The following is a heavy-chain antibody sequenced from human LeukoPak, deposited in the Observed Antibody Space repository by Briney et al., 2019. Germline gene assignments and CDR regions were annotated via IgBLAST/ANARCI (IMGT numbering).Heavy chain of an antibody. CDR3: ARGIGAGSGFDP. CDR1: GFTFSSCW. Sequence: GGSLRLSCAASGFTFSSCWMHWVRQAPGKGLVWVSRINSDGSSTSYADSVKGRFTISRDNAKNTLYLQMNSLRAEDTAVYYCARGIGAGSGFDPWGQGTLVTVSP. CDR2: INSDGSST. J-gene: IGHJ5*02. V-gene: IGHV3-74*01. D-gene: IGHD6-13*01.